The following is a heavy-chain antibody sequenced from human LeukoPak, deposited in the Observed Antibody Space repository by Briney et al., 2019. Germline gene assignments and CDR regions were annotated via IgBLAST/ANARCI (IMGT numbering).Heavy chain of an antibody. D-gene: IGHD6-13*01. V-gene: IGHV4-59*08. CDR1: GGSISSYY. CDR2: IYYSGST. J-gene: IGHJ6*02. Sequence: PSETLSLTCTVSGGSISSYYWSWIRQPPGKGLEWIGYIYYSGSTNYSPSLKSRVTISVDTSKNQFSLKLSSVTAADTAVYYCARLNAGIAAAGKGAYYYYGMDVWGQGTTVTVSS. CDR3: ARLNAGIAAAGKGAYYYYGMDV.